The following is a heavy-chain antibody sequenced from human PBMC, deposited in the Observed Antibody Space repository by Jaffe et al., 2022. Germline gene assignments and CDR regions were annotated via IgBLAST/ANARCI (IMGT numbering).Heavy chain of an antibody. CDR3: ARGWVPSVLRYFDWFSRAFDI. Sequence: QVQLQQWGAGLLKPSETLSLTCAVYGGSFSGYYWSWIRQPPGKGLEWIGEINHSGSTNYNPSLKSRVTISVDTSKNQFSLKLSSVTAADTAVYYCARGWVPSVLRYFDWFSRAFDIWGQGTMVTVSS. D-gene: IGHD3-9*01. J-gene: IGHJ3*02. CDR2: INHSGST. V-gene: IGHV4-34*01. CDR1: GGSFSGYY.